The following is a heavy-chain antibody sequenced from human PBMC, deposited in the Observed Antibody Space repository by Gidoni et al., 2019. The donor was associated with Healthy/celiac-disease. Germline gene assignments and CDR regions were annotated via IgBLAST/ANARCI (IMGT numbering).Heavy chain of an antibody. CDR3: TTDGRPAAIEDYYYYGMDV. CDR2: IKSKTDGGTT. V-gene: IGHV3-15*01. J-gene: IGHJ6*02. D-gene: IGHD2-2*02. CDR1: GFTFSTAW. Sequence: EVQLVESGGGLVKPGGSLRLSCAASGFTFSTAWMSWVRQAPGKGLEWVGRIKSKTDGGTTDYAAPVKGRFTISRDDSKNTLYLQMNSLKTEDTAVYYCTTDGRPAAIEDYYYYGMDVWGQGTTVTVSS.